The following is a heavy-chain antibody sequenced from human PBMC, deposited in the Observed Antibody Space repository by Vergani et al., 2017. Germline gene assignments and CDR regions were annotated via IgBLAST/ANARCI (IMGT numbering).Heavy chain of an antibody. Sequence: QVQLVQSGAEVKKPGSSVKVSCKASGGPFSSYAISWVRQAPGQGLEWMGGIIPIFGTANYAQKFQGRVTITADESTSTAYMELSSLRSEDTAVYYCARGDYYDSSGYFHYFDYGGQGTLVTVSS. CDR1: GGPFSSYA. J-gene: IGHJ4*02. V-gene: IGHV1-69*01. CDR2: IIPIFGTA. CDR3: ARGDYYDSSGYFHYFDY. D-gene: IGHD3-22*01.